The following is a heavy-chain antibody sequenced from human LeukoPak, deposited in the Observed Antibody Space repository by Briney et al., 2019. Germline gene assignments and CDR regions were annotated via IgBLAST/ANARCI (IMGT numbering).Heavy chain of an antibody. CDR1: GYTFTGYI. Sequence: ASVKVSCKASGYTFTGYIMHWVRQAPGQGLEWMGWINPNSGGTNYAQKFQGRVTMTRDTSISTAYMELSRLRSDDTAVYYCARGDPYYYYYYMDVWGKGTTVTVSS. J-gene: IGHJ6*03. CDR3: ARGDPYYYYYYMDV. V-gene: IGHV1-2*02. CDR2: INPNSGGT.